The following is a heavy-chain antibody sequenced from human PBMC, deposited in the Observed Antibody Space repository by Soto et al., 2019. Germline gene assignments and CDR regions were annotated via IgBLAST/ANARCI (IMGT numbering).Heavy chain of an antibody. Sequence: ESGGGLVQPGGSLRLSCAASGFTFRNYVMSWVRQAPGKGLEWVSSISGGGDRTYYAESVKGRFTISRDNSKNTLSLHMNSLRGEDTAIFYCAKNIGIPTQAMDVWGQGTTVTVSS. J-gene: IGHJ6*02. CDR1: GFTFRNYV. CDR2: ISGGGDRT. D-gene: IGHD2-21*01. V-gene: IGHV3-23*01. CDR3: AKNIGIPTQAMDV.